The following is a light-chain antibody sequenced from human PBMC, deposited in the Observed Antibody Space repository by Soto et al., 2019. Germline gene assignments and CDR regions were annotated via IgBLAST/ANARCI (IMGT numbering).Light chain of an antibody. J-gene: IGLJ1*01. CDR3: SSYTTSSTPLYV. Sequence: QSALTQPASVSGSPGQSIAISFTGTSSDVGGYNYVSWYQHHPGKAPKLMIYDVSNRPSGVSNRFSGSKSGNTASLTISGLQAEDEADYYCSSYTTSSTPLYVFGTGTKVTVL. CDR2: DVS. V-gene: IGLV2-14*03. CDR1: SSDVGGYNY.